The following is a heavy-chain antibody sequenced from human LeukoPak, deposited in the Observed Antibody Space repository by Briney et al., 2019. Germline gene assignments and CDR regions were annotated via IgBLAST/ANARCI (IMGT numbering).Heavy chain of an antibody. J-gene: IGHJ4*02. CDR2: INPSGGST. V-gene: IGHV1-46*01. CDR1: GYTFTSYY. D-gene: IGHD3-22*01. Sequence: ASVKVSCKASGYTFTSYYMHWVRQAPGQGLEWMGIINPSGGSTSYAQKFQGRVTMTRDTSTSTVYMELSRLRSDDTAVYYCARGPLSATQWLLFDYWGQGTLVTVSS. CDR3: ARGPLSATQWLLFDY.